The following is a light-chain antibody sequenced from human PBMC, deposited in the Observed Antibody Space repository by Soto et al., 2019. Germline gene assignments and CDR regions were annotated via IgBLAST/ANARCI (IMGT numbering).Light chain of an antibody. CDR3: HQYATVGVT. J-gene: IGKJ4*01. CDR1: QSVSSSY. Sequence: EIVLTQSPGTLSLSPGERATLSCRTSQSVSSSYLAWYQQKPGQAPRLLIYGASSRATGIPARFSGSGSGTDFTLTISRLEREDFAVYFCHQYATVGVTFGGGTKV. CDR2: GAS. V-gene: IGKV3-20*01.